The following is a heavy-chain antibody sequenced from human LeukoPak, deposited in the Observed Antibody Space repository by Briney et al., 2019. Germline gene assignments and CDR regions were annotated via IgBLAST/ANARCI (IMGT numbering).Heavy chain of an antibody. CDR2: ISSSSSYT. J-gene: IGHJ4*02. V-gene: IGHV3-11*05. CDR3: ARDPSGGYSYGPHFDY. Sequence: GGSLRLSCAASGFTFSSYAMSWIRQAPGKGLEWVSYISSSSSYTNYADSVKGRFTISRDNAKNSLYLQMNSLRAEDTAVYYCARDPSGGYSYGPHFDYWGQGTLVTVSS. CDR1: GFTFSSYA. D-gene: IGHD5-18*01.